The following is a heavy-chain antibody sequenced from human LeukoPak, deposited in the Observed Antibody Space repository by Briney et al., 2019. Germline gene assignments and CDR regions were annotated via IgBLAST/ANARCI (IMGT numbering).Heavy chain of an antibody. V-gene: IGHV1-58*01. CDR3: AREIGGILVFDY. D-gene: IGHD5-18*01. CDR1: GFTFTSSA. J-gene: IGHJ4*02. CDR2: IVVGSGNT. Sequence: SVKVSCKASGFTFTSSAVQWVRQARGQRLEWIGWIVVGSGNTNYAQKFQERVTITRDMSTSTVYMELSSLRSEDTAVYYCAREIGGILVFDYWGQGTLVTVSS.